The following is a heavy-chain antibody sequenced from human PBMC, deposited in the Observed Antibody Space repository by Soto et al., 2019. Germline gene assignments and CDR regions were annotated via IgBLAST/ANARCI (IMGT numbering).Heavy chain of an antibody. V-gene: IGHV5-51*01. CDR1: GYSFTTYW. CDR3: ARLDSGSYPYYYYGMDV. D-gene: IGHD1-26*01. Sequence: GASLKISCKGSGYSFTTYWIGWVRQMNGKGLEWMGGIYPGDSNSRYSPSFQGQVTISADNSISTAYLQWSSLKASDTAMYYCARLDSGSYPYYYYGMDVWGQGTTVTVSS. J-gene: IGHJ6*02. CDR2: IYPGDSNS.